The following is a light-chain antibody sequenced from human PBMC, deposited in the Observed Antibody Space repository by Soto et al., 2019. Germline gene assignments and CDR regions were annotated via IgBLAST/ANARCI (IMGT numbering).Light chain of an antibody. Sequence: DIELTQSPGTLSLSPGDRATLSCRASQSVSSSYFAWYQQKPGQAPRLLIYVASSRASGLPGRFSGSGSGTEFTLTISSLEPDDFAVYYCQQYRSRWTFGQGTKVEIK. J-gene: IGKJ1*01. CDR3: QQYRSRWT. V-gene: IGKV3-20*01. CDR1: QSVSSSY. CDR2: VAS.